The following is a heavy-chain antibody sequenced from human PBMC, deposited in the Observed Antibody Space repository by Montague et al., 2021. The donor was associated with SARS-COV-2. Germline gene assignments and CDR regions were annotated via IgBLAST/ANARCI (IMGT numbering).Heavy chain of an antibody. CDR2: ISSSGSII. J-gene: IGHJ4*02. D-gene: IGHD3-9*01. V-gene: IGHV3-48*03. CDR1: GFTFSSYE. Sequence: SLRLSCAASGFTFSSYEMNWVRQAPGKGLEWVSYISSSGSIIYYADSVKGRFTISRDNAKNSLYLQMNSPRAEDTAVYYCARGNFDWLLLPDGYFDHWGQGTLVTVSS. CDR3: ARGNFDWLLLPDGYFDH.